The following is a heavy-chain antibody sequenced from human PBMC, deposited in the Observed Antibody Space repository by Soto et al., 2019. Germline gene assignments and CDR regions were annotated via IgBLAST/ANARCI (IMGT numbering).Heavy chain of an antibody. CDR1: GYSISSGYY. V-gene: IGHV4-38-2*01. D-gene: IGHD6-13*01. J-gene: IGHJ6*02. CDR3: ARYPRIAAAGRQGVDV. Sequence: QVQLQESGPGLVKPSETLSLTCAVSGYSISSGYYWGWIRQPPGKGLEWIGSIYHSGSTYYNPSLKSRVTISVDTSKNQFSLKLSSVTAADTAVYYCARYPRIAAAGRQGVDVWGQGTTVTVSS. CDR2: IYHSGST.